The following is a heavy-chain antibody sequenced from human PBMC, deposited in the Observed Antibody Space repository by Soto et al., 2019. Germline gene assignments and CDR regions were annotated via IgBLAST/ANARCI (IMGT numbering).Heavy chain of an antibody. J-gene: IGHJ6*02. CDR2: ITSNSIYK. CDR1: GFTFSDYD. CDR3: ARDLSGGNDYYHGLDV. V-gene: IGHV3-21*01. D-gene: IGHD1-1*01. Sequence: EVQLVESGGGLVKPGGSLRLSCAASGFTFSDYDRTWVRQAPGMGLEWVSSITSNSIYKYSADSLKGRFTISRDNAKNTLFLQINSLRAEDTAVYYCARDLSGGNDYYHGLDVWGQGTTVTVSS.